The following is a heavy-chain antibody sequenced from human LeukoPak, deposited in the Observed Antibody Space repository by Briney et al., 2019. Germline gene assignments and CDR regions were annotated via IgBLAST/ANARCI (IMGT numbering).Heavy chain of an antibody. D-gene: IGHD4-11*01. CDR3: VKDQVTDYSNYFNF. CDR2: IRYDGSNK. J-gene: IGHJ4*02. V-gene: IGHV3-30*02. Sequence: QTGGSLRLSCAASGFTFSSYGMHWVRQAPAKGLEWVAFIRYDGSNKFYADSVKGRFAISRDNSKNTLYLQLNSLRAEDTAMYYCVKDQVTDYSNYFNFWGQGTLVTVSA. CDR1: GFTFSSYG.